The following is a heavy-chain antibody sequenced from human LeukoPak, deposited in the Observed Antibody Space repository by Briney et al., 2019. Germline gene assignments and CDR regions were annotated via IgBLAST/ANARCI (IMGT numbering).Heavy chain of an antibody. CDR3: ARAFASGIRRALWFGDLL. J-gene: IGHJ4*02. V-gene: IGHV3-30*04. CDR1: GFTFGAYA. D-gene: IGHD3-10*01. CDR2: VSAHGVDK. Sequence: PGGSLRLSRTASGFTFGAYAMHWVRQAPGKGLEWLAVVSAHGVDKLYADSVKGRFTISKDTSKNTLPLQMNSLGVGDTGLYYCARAFASGIRRALWFGDLLRAQGTLVTVSS.